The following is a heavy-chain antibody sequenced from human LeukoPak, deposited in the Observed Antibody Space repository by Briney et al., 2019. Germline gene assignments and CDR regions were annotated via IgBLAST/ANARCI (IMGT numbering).Heavy chain of an antibody. CDR2: IYSGGST. CDR3: ASYSSLDY. V-gene: IGHV3-66*01. Sequence: GGSLRLSRAASGFTFSDYYMSWIRQVPGKGLEWVSLIYSGGSTYYADSVKGRFTISRDNSKNTLYLQMNSLRAEDTAVYYCASYSSLDYWGQGALVTVSS. CDR1: GFTFSDYY. D-gene: IGHD6-19*01. J-gene: IGHJ4*02.